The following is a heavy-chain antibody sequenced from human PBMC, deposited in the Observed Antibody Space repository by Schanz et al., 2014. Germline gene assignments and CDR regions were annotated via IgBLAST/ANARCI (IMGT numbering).Heavy chain of an antibody. Sequence: VQLVESGGGVVQPGRSLRLSCAASGFTFSTFAMHWVRQAPGKGLEWVSYVSRSTPDIYYADSVKGRFTMSRDNAKNSVFLQMNSLRAEDTAVYYCANNWNLDYWGQGTLVTVSS. CDR1: GFTFSTFA. CDR2: VSRSTPDI. J-gene: IGHJ4*02. D-gene: IGHD1-20*01. CDR3: ANNWNLDY. V-gene: IGHV3-21*04.